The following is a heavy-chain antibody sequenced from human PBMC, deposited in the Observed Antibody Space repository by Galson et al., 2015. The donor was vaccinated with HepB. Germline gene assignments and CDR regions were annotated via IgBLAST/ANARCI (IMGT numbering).Heavy chain of an antibody. Sequence: ETLSLTCTVSGGSISSYYWSWIRQPPGKGLEWIGYIYYSGSTNYNPSLKSRVTISVDTSKNQFSLKLSSVTAADTAVYYCARAGYSYGTGYGMDVWGQGTTVTVSS. CDR3: ARAGYSYGTGYGMDV. CDR1: GGSISSYY. J-gene: IGHJ6*02. CDR2: IYYSGST. D-gene: IGHD5-18*01. V-gene: IGHV4-59*01.